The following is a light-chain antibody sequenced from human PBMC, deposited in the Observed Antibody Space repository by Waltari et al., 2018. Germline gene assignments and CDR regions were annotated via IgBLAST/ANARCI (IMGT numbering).Light chain of an antibody. CDR3: QRYVDLPFS. CDR2: GAS. Sequence: DSHLTQSPAALSASVGDKVTISCHAGPGIGSWLAWYQQKPGKAPKPPIVGASSLQSGVTSSVRGGGSGTDCGRTIRGRQPDDFGTNDCQRYVDLPFSFGQVTRVDIK. J-gene: IGKJ2*03. CDR1: PGIGSW. V-gene: IGKV1-5*01.